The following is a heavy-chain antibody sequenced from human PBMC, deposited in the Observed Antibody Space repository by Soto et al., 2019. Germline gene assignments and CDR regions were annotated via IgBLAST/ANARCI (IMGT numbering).Heavy chain of an antibody. CDR3: ARGLDSSSWFYY. CDR1: GFTFSSYA. J-gene: IGHJ4*02. D-gene: IGHD6-13*01. Sequence: GGSLRLSCAASGFTFSSYAMHWVRQAPGKGLEWVAVISYDGSNKYYADSVKGRFTISRDNSKNTLYLQMNSLRAEDTAVYYCARGLDSSSWFYYWGQGTLVTVSS. CDR2: ISYDGSNK. V-gene: IGHV3-30-3*01.